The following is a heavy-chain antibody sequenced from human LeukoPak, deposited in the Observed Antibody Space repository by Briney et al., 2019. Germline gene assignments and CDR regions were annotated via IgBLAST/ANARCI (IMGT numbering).Heavy chain of an antibody. D-gene: IGHD3-3*01. Sequence: SETLSLTCTVSGGSISSYYWSWIRQPPGKGLEWIGYIYYSGSTNYNPSLKSRVTISVDRSKNQFSLKLSSVTAADTAVYYCARGYYDFWSGYFDAFDIWGQGTMVTVSS. CDR1: GGSISSYY. V-gene: IGHV4-59*12. CDR2: IYYSGST. CDR3: ARGYYDFWSGYFDAFDI. J-gene: IGHJ3*02.